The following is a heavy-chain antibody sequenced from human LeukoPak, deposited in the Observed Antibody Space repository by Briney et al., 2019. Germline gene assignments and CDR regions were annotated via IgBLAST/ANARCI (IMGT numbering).Heavy chain of an antibody. CDR2: ISSSSSYI. V-gene: IGHV3-21*01. J-gene: IGHJ4*02. CDR3: AREDSSGTGGGDY. CDR1: GFTFSSYS. Sequence: GGSLRLSCAASGFTFSSYSMNWVRQAPGKGLEWVSSISSSSSYIYYADSVKGRFTISRDNAKNSLYLQMNSLRAEDTAVYYCAREDSSGTGGGDYWGQGTLVTVSS. D-gene: IGHD3-22*01.